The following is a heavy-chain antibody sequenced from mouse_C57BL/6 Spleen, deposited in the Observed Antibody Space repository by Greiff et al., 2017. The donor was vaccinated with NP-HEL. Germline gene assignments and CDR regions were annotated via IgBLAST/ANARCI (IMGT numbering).Heavy chain of an antibody. CDR1: GYTFTSYW. J-gene: IGHJ1*03. CDR2: IDTSDSAT. V-gene: IGHV1-52*01. Sequence: QVQLQQPGAELVRPGSSVKLSCKASGYTFTSYWMHWVKQRPIQGLEWIGNIDTSDSATPYNQKLKDKATLPVDKSSSTAYLQLSSLTSEDSAVYYCAREAAVGRYFDVWGTGTTVTVSS. D-gene: IGHD1-1*01. CDR3: AREAAVGRYFDV.